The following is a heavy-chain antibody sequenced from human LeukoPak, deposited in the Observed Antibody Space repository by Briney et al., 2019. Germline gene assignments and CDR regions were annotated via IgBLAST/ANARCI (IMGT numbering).Heavy chain of an antibody. CDR2: INPNSGGT. CDR3: ARDLSLSQVGATTGGY. J-gene: IGHJ4*02. V-gene: IGHV1-2*02. Sequence: GASVKVSCKASGYTFTGYYMHWVRQAPGQGLEWMGWINPNSGGTNYAQKFQGRVTMTRDTSISTAYMELSRLRSDDTAVYYCARDLSLSQVGATTGGYWGQGTLVTVSS. D-gene: IGHD1-26*01. CDR1: GYTFTGYY.